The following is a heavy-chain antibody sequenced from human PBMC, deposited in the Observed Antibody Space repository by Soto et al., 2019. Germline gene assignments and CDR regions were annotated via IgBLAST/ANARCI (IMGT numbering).Heavy chain of an antibody. CDR2: IFSGGTT. V-gene: IGHV3-66*01. CDR1: GFTVSSNY. CDR3: VKDHCGGDCYSEPYFDF. D-gene: IGHD2-21*02. J-gene: IGHJ4*02. Sequence: GGSLRLSCVTSGFTVSSNYMSWVRQAPGKGLEWVSVIFSGGTTSYADSVNGRFTISRDNSKNTVYLQMNSLRVEDTAVYYCVKDHCGGDCYSEPYFDFWGRGSQVTVSS.